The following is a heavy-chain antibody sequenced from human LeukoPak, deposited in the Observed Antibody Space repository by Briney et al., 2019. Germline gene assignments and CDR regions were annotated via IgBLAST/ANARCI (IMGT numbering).Heavy chain of an antibody. CDR3: ARGVSYRVVVTATDFDY. CDR1: GFTFSTYS. D-gene: IGHD2-21*02. J-gene: IGHJ4*02. Sequence: GGSLRLSCAASGFTFSTYSMNWVRQAPGKGLEWVSSISSSGSYIYYADSVKGRFTISRDNAKNSLYLQMNSLRAEDTAVYYCARGVSYRVVVTATDFDYWGQGTLVTVSS. CDR2: ISSSGSYI. V-gene: IGHV3-21*01.